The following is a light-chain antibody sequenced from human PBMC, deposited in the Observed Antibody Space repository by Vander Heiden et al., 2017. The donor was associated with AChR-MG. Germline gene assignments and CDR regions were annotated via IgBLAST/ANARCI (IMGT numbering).Light chain of an antibody. J-gene: IGLJ2*01. Sequence: NFMLTQPHPVSESSGKTVTISCTRSGGSIASNYVQWCQRRPGSAPTTVIYEDNQRPSGVPDRFSGSIDASANSASLTISGLKTEDESDYYCQSFDSSNHVVFGGGTKLTVL. CDR2: EDN. V-gene: IGLV6-57*03. CDR1: GGSIASNY. CDR3: QSFDSSNHVV.